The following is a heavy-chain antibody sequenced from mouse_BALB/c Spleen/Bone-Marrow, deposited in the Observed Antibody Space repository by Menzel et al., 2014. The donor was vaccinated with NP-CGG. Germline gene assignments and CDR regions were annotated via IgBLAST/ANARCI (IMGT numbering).Heavy chain of an antibody. V-gene: IGHV14-3*02. CDR2: IDPANGNT. CDR3: ASYYYGSSSFAY. CDR1: GFNIKDTY. D-gene: IGHD1-1*01. Sequence: EVKLVESGAELVKSGASVKLSCTASGFNIKDTYMHCVKQRPEQGLEWIGRIDPANGNTKYDPKFQGKATITADTSSNTAYLQLSSLTSEDTAVYYCASYYYGSSSFAYWGQGTMVTVSA. J-gene: IGHJ3*01.